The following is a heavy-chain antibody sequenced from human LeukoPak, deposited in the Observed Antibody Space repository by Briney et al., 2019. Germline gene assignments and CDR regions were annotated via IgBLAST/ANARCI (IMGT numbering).Heavy chain of an antibody. CDR1: GYSISSGYY. CDR3: ARRRGYSSSSVDY. CDR2: IYHSGST. Sequence: SETLSLTXAVSGYSISSGYYWGWIQQPPGKGLEWIGSIYHSGSTYYNPSLKSRVTISVDTSKNQFSLKLSSVTAADTAVYYCARRRGYSSSSVDYWGQGTLVTVSS. J-gene: IGHJ4*02. D-gene: IGHD6-6*01. V-gene: IGHV4-38-2*01.